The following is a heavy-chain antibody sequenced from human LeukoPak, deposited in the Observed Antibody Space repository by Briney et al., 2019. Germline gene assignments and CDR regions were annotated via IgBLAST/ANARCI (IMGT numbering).Heavy chain of an antibody. D-gene: IGHD6-13*01. J-gene: IGHJ6*02. V-gene: IGHV3-21*01. CDR3: ARDPATSYSSSWFTV. CDR2: ISTRSSFM. CDR1: GFTFSNYT. Sequence: PGGSLRLSCTASGFTFSNYTMNWVRQAPGKGLEWVSSISTRSSFMYYADSVKGRFTISRDNAKNSVYLQMNSLRAEDTAVYYCARDPATSYSSSWFTVWGQGTTVTVSS.